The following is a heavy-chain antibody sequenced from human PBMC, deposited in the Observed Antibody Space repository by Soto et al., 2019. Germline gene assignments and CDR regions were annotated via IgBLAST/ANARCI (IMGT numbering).Heavy chain of an antibody. V-gene: IGHV1-69*08. CDR2: IIPILGIA. D-gene: IGHD3-10*01. CDR3: ARDFGGSGDYYYYYGMDV. CDR1: GGTFSSYT. Sequence: QVQLVQSGAEVKKPGSSVKVSCKASGGTFSSYTISWVRQAPGQGLEWMGRIIPILGIANYAQKFQGRVTMTADNTTRTAYMGLSSLRSEDTAVYYCARDFGGSGDYYYYYGMDVWGQGTTVTDS. J-gene: IGHJ6*02.